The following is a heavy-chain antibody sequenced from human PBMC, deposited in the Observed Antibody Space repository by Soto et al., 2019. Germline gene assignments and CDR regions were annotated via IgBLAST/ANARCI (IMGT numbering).Heavy chain of an antibody. CDR2: ISSSGSTI. D-gene: IGHD6-6*01. Sequence: GGSLRLSCAASGFTFSSYEMNWVRQAPGKGLEWVSYISSSGSTIYYADSVKGRFTISRDNAKNSLYLQMNSLRAEDTAVYYCAWGSYYFDYWGQGTLVTVSS. CDR3: AWGSYYFDY. CDR1: GFTFSSYE. V-gene: IGHV3-48*03. J-gene: IGHJ4*02.